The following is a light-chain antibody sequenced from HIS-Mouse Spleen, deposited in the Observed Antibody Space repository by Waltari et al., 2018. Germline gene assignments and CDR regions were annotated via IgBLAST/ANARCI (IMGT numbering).Light chain of an antibody. CDR1: QSISSY. CDR2: AAS. CDR3: QQSYSTPNT. V-gene: IGKV1-39*01. J-gene: IGKJ2*01. Sequence: DIQMTQSPSSLSSTVGDRVPIASRARQSISSYLNWYQQKPGKAPKRLIYAASSLQSGVPSRFSGSGAGTDFTLTISSLQPEEFATYYCQQSYSTPNTFGQGPKLEIK.